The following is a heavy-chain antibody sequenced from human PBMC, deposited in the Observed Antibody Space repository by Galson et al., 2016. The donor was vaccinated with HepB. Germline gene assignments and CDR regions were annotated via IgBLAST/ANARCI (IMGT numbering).Heavy chain of an antibody. V-gene: IGHV2-5*02. Sequence: PALVKPTQTLTLTCTFSGFSLTTNGVGVAWIRQPPGKALEWLALIYWDDDKRYSPSLKGRLTLSKATSKTPVVLTMTNMDPVDTATYFFPHTFHLYRGYNFYGMDVWGQGTTFTVSS. CDR2: IYWDDDK. CDR3: PHTFHLYRGYNFYGMDV. J-gene: IGHJ6*02. D-gene: IGHD2-8*01. CDR1: GFSLTTNGVG.